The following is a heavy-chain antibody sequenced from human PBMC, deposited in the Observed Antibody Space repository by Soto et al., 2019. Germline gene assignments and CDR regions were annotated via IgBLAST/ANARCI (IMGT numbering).Heavy chain of an antibody. CDR1: GYTFTGYY. CDR3: ARDLGLHSSSYYYGLDV. J-gene: IGHJ6*02. D-gene: IGHD6-6*01. CDR2: INPNSGGT. V-gene: IGHV1-2*04. Sequence: ASVKVSCKASGYTFTGYYMHWVRQAPGQGLEWMGWINPNSGGTNYAQKFQGWVTMTRDTSISTAYMELSRLRSDDTAVYYCARDLGLHSSSYYYGLDVRGQGTTVTVSS.